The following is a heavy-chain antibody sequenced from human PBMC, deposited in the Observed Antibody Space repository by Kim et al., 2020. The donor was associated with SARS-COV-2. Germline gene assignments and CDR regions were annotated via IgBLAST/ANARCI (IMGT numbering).Heavy chain of an antibody. CDR3: ARHRFGSEGGYYYYAMDV. V-gene: IGHV5-51*01. J-gene: IGHJ6*02. D-gene: IGHD3-10*01. CDR2: IYPGDSDT. CDR1: GYRFTSYW. Sequence: GESLKISCQGSGYRFTSYWIGWVRQMPGKGLEWMGIIYPGDSDTRYSPSFQGQVTISADKSISTAYLQWSSLKASDTAMYYCARHRFGSEGGYYYYAMDVWGQGTTVTVSS.